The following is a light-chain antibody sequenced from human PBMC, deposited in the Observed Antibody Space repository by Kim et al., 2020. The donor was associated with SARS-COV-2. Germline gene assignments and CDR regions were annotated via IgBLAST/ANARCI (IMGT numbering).Light chain of an antibody. Sequence: SISISCTGTCSDVGAYNYVSWYQHHPGKAPKLMIHDVSQRPSGVPDRFSGSKSGNTASLTISGLQAEDETDYYCCSFAANYVYGFGTGTTVTVL. CDR1: CSDVGAYNY. CDR3: CSFAANYVYG. CDR2: DVS. J-gene: IGLJ1*01. V-gene: IGLV2-11*01.